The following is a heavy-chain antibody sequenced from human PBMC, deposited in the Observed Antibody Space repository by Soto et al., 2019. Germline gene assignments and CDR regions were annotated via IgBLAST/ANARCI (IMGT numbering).Heavy chain of an antibody. CDR1: GGSFSGYY. D-gene: IGHD2-15*01. Sequence: SETLSLTCAVYGGSFSGYYWSWIRQPPGKGLEWIGEINHSGSTNYNPSLKSRVTISVDTSKNQFSLKLSSVTAADTAVYYCATGPKVGGPPRGYRGQGTLVTVSS. CDR3: ATGPKVGGPPRGY. V-gene: IGHV4-34*01. CDR2: INHSGST. J-gene: IGHJ4*02.